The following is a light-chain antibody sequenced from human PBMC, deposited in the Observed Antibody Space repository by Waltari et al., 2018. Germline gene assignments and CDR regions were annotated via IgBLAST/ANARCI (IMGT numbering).Light chain of an antibody. CDR2: WAS. Sequence: DIVMTQSPDPPAVSLGERATINCKSSQSVLYSSNDKNYLAWYQQKPRQPPRLLIYWASTRESGVPDRFSGSGSGTDFTLTISSLQAEDVAVYYCQQYYSGPRTFGQGTKVEIK. J-gene: IGKJ1*01. CDR1: QSVLYSSNDKNY. V-gene: IGKV4-1*01. CDR3: QQYYSGPRT.